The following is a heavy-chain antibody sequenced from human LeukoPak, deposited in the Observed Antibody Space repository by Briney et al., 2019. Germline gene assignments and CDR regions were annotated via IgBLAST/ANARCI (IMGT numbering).Heavy chain of an antibody. V-gene: IGHV4-59*12. CDR2: IYYSGST. CDR3: ARGPRRYCSSTSCYAFYYYGMDV. Sequence: SETLSLTCTVSGGSISPYYWSWIRQPPGKGLEWIGYIYYSGSTNYNPSLKSRVTISVDTSKNQFSLKLSSVTAADTAVYYCARGPRRYCSSTSCYAFYYYGMDVWGQGTTVTVSS. J-gene: IGHJ6*02. CDR1: GGSISPYY. D-gene: IGHD2-2*01.